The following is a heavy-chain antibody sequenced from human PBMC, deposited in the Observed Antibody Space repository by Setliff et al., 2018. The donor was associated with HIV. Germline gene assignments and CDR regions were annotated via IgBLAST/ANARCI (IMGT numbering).Heavy chain of an antibody. J-gene: IGHJ3*02. CDR2: MYHSGST. Sequence: KASETLSLTCTVSGGSISSGGYYWSWIRQHPGKGLEWIGYMYHSGSTNYNPSLKSRVTMPVDTSKNQFSLKLSSVTAADTAVYYCATLRRDHDSYGEYRDDVFDIWGQGTMVTVSS. V-gene: IGHV4-61*08. CDR3: ATLRRDHDSYGEYRDDVFDI. CDR1: GGSISSGGYY. D-gene: IGHD4-17*01.